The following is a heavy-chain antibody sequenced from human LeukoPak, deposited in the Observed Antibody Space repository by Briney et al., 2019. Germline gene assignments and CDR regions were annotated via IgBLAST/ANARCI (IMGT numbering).Heavy chain of an antibody. V-gene: IGHV1-69*13. D-gene: IGHD5-24*01. CDR3: ARDPFRGMATIIGKDYYYYGMDV. CDR2: IIPIFGTA. Sequence: SVKVSCKASGGTFSSYAISWVRQAPGQGLEWMGGIIPIFGTANYAQKFQGRVTITADESTSTAYIELSSLRSEDTAVYYCARDPFRGMATIIGKDYYYYGMDVWGQGTTVTVSS. J-gene: IGHJ6*02. CDR1: GGTFSSYA.